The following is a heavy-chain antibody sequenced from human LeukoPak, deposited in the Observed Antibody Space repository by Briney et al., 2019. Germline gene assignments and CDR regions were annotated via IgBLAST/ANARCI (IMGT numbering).Heavy chain of an antibody. CDR3: ARGKTARYYFDY. CDR1: GFTFSSYA. D-gene: IGHD5-18*01. J-gene: IGHJ4*02. Sequence: GRSLRLSCAASGFTFSSYAMHWVRQAPGKGLEWVAVISYDGSNKYYADSVKGRFTISRDNSKNTLYLQMNSLRAEDTAVYYCARGKTARYYFDYWGQGTLVTVSS. V-gene: IGHV3-30-3*01. CDR2: ISYDGSNK.